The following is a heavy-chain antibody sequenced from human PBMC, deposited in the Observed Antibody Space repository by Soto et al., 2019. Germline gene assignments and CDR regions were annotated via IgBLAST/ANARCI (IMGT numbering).Heavy chain of an antibody. CDR1: GDTFSSYP. J-gene: IGHJ4*02. Sequence: QVQLVQSGAEVKKPGSSVKVSCKASGDTFSSYPVSWVGQAPGQGIEWRGGIIPIFVKANYAQKFQGRVKITADKSTRTAYMELSGPRSEDTAVYYCAAIAAVGTGGGYWGQGTLVTVSS. CDR3: AAIAAVGTGGGY. D-gene: IGHD6-13*01. V-gene: IGHV1-69*06. CDR2: IIPIFVKA.